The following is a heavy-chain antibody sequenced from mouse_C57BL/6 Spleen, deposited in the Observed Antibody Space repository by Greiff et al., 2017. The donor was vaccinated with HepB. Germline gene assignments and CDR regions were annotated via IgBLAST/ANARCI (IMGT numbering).Heavy chain of an antibody. D-gene: IGHD2-4*01. CDR2: ISSGSSTI. V-gene: IGHV5-17*01. J-gene: IGHJ1*03. Sequence: EVMLVESGGGLVKPGGSLKLSCAASGFTFSDYGMHWVRQAPEKGLEWVAYISSGSSTIYYADTVKGRFTISRDNAKNTLFLQMTSLRSEDTAMYYCARPGGLRTGWYFDVWGTGTTVTVSS. CDR3: ARPGGLRTGWYFDV. CDR1: GFTFSDYG.